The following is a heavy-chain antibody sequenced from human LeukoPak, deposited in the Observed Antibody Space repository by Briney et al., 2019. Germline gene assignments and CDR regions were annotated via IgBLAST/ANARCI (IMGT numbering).Heavy chain of an antibody. V-gene: IGHV3-7*03. CDR1: GFTFSNYW. CDR2: INHNGNVN. CDR3: ARGGGLDV. J-gene: IGHJ6*02. D-gene: IGHD3-16*01. Sequence: GGSLRLSCAASGFTFSNYWMSWVRQTPGKGLEWVASINHNGNVNYYVDSVKGRFTISRDNAKNSLYLQMSNLRAEDTAVYFCARGGGLDVWGQGATVTVSS.